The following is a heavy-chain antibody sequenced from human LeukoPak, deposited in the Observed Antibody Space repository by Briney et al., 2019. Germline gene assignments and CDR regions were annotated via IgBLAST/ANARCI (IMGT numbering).Heavy chain of an antibody. CDR2: ISGSGGST. D-gene: IGHD6-13*01. Sequence: GGTLRLSCAASGFTFSSYGMSWVRQAPGKGLEWVSAISGSGGSTYYADSVKGRFTISRDNSKNTLYLQMNSLRAEDTAVYYCAKLVAAGTNYYYYYYMDVWGKGTTVTISS. CDR1: GFTFSSYG. CDR3: AKLVAAGTNYYYYYYMDV. V-gene: IGHV3-23*01. J-gene: IGHJ6*03.